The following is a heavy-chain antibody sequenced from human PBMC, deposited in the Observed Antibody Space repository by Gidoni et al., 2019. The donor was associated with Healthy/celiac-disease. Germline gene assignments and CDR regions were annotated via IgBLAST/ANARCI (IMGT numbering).Heavy chain of an antibody. CDR1: GVSLSSGGYY. V-gene: IGHV4-31*03. Sequence: QVQLQESGPGLVKPSQTLSLTCTVSGVSLSSGGYYWSWIRQHPGKGLEWIGYIYYSGSTYYNPSLKSRLTISVDTSKNQFSLKLSSVTAADTAVYYCARDPQGSNWFDPWGQGTLVTVSS. D-gene: IGHD3-10*01. CDR3: ARDPQGSNWFDP. CDR2: IYYSGST. J-gene: IGHJ5*02.